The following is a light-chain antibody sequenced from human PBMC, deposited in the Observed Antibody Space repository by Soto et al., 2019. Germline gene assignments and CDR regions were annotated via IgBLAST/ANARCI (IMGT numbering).Light chain of an antibody. J-gene: IGKJ1*01. CDR3: QQYGTSPPTT. V-gene: IGKV3-20*01. Sequence: EIVLTQSPGTLSLSPGERATLSCRASQSVSSNSLAWYQQKPGQAPRLLIFNAFNRATCIPDRFSGSGSGTDFTLTISRMEPEDFAVYYCQQYGTSPPTTFGQGTKVEIK. CDR2: NAF. CDR1: QSVSSNS.